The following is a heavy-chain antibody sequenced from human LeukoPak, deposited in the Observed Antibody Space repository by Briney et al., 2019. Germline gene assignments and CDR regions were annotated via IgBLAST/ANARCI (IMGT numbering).Heavy chain of an antibody. CDR2: INHSGST. Sequence: PSETLSLTCAVYGGSFSGYYWSWIRQPPGKGLEWIGEINHSGSTNYNPSLKSRVTISVDTSKNQFSLKLSSVTAADTAVYYCARRYSGYYNKPNYFDYWGQGTLVTVSS. CDR3: ARRYSGYYNKPNYFDY. V-gene: IGHV4-34*01. J-gene: IGHJ4*02. D-gene: IGHD5-12*01. CDR1: GGSFSGYY.